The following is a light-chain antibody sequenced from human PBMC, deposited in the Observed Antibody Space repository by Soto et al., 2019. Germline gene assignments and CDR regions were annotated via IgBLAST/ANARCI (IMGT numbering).Light chain of an antibody. CDR1: QSINSE. J-gene: IGKJ2*01. CDR3: QQGHNWPLT. V-gene: IGKV3-15*01. Sequence: EIVMTQSPATLSLSPGERTALSCRASQSINSELAWYQQKPGQPPRLLIYGASTRATGVPARFTGSESGSEFPLTISGLQSEDFAFYYCQQGHNWPLTFGQGTRLEI. CDR2: GAS.